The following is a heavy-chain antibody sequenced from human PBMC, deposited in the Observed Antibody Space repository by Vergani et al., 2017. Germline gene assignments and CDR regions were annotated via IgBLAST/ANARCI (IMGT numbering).Heavy chain of an antibody. J-gene: IGHJ6*02. D-gene: IGHD3-22*01. CDR1: GFSFRNAW. CDR3: AKGPYYDSSGYSYYYYGMDV. V-gene: IGHV3-15*07. CDR2: IKSTFDRGTT. Sequence: EVQLVESGGGIVKPGGSLRLSCVASGFSFRNAWMNWVRRTPGKGLEWVGRIKSTFDRGTTDYAAAVKGRFTISRDDSKNTLFLQMNSLRAEDTAVYYCAKGPYYDSSGYSYYYYGMDVWGQGTTVTVSS.